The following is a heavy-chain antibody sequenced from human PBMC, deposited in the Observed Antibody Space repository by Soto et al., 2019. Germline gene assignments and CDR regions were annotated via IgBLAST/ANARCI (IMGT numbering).Heavy chain of an antibody. J-gene: IGHJ6*02. CDR1: GDSVSSNSAA. V-gene: IGHV6-1*01. CDR2: TYYRSKWYN. Sequence: TLSLTCVISGDSVSSNSAAWNWIRQSPSRGLEWLGRTYYRSKWYNDYAVSVKSQITINPDTSKNQFSLQLNSVTPEDTAVYYCARDLVRGVIKLYYYSMDVWGQGTTVTVSS. CDR3: ARDLVRGVIKLYYYSMDV. D-gene: IGHD3-10*01.